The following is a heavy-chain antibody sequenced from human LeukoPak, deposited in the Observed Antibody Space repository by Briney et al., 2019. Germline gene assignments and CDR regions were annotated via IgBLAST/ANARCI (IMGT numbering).Heavy chain of an antibody. CDR1: GFTFSSSA. CDR3: AKQLGYCSDGSCYFPY. CDR2: ISNNGDYT. Sequence: GGSLRLSCAASGFTFSSSAMSWVRQAPGKGLEWVSAISNNGDYTYYADSVQGRFTISRDNSKSTLCLQMNSLRAEDTAVYYCAKQLGYCSDGSCYFPYWGQGTLVTVSS. D-gene: IGHD2-15*01. J-gene: IGHJ4*02. V-gene: IGHV3-23*01.